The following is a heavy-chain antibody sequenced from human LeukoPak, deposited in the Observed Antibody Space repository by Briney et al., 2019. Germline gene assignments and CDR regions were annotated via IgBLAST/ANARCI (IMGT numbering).Heavy chain of an antibody. CDR2: ISAYNGNT. Sequence: ASVKVSCKASGYTFTSYGISWVRQAPGQGLEWMGWISAYNGNTNYAQKLQGRVTMTTDTSTSTAYMEPRSLRSDDTAVYYCAKDPLDTMVRGHSPGYWGQGTLVTVSS. D-gene: IGHD3-10*01. CDR3: AKDPLDTMVRGHSPGY. J-gene: IGHJ4*02. CDR1: GYTFTSYG. V-gene: IGHV1-18*01.